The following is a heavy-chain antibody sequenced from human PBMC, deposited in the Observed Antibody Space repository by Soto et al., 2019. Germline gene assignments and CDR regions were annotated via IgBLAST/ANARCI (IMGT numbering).Heavy chain of an antibody. CDR2: ISGSGVST. J-gene: IGHJ4*02. Sequence: GGSLRLSCAVSGFTFSNYAMSWVRQAPGKGLEWVSTISGSGVSTDYADSVKGRFTISRDNSKSTLYLQMDSLRGDDTAEYYCAKVASSSSYGPLDYWGQGLVVTVSS. CDR3: AKVASSSSYGPLDY. V-gene: IGHV3-23*01. CDR1: GFTFSNYA. D-gene: IGHD2-2*01.